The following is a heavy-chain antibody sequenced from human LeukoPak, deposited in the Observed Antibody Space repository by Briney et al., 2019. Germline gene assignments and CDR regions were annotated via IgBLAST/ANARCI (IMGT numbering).Heavy chain of an antibody. CDR3: ATGPFSAFAI. CDR2: IHSDEIST. V-gene: IGHV3-74*01. Sequence: GGSLRLSCAASGFTFSSYWMHWVRQAPGKGLVWVAHIHSDEISTAYADSVKGRFTISRDNTRNMLYLHMNSLRVEDTAVYFCATGPFSAFAIWGQGTTLIVSS. CDR1: GFTFSSYW. D-gene: IGHD1-14*01. J-gene: IGHJ3*02.